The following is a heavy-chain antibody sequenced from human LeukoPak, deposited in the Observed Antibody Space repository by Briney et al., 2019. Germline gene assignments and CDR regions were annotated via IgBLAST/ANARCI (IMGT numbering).Heavy chain of an antibody. CDR1: GGSFSGYY. Sequence: SETLPLTCAVYGGSFSGYYWSWIRQPPGKGLEWIGEINHSGSTNYNPSLKSRVTISVDTSKNQFSLKLSSVTAADTAVCYCARGRNSGSYSSWGQGTLVTVSS. CDR2: INHSGST. D-gene: IGHD1-26*01. J-gene: IGHJ5*02. CDR3: ARGRNSGSYSS. V-gene: IGHV4-34*01.